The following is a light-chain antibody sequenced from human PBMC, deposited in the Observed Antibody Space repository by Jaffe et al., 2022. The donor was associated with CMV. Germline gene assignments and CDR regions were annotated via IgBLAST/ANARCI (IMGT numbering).Light chain of an antibody. CDR3: QAWDSSMV. CDR1: KLGDKY. V-gene: IGLV3-1*01. J-gene: IGLJ1*01. CDR2: EDN. Sequence: SYELTQPPSVSVSPGQTASVTCSGDKLGDKYASWYQQKPGQSPVLVIYEDNKRPSGIPERFSGSNSGNTATLTISGTQAMDEADYYCQAWDSSMVFGTGTKVTVL.